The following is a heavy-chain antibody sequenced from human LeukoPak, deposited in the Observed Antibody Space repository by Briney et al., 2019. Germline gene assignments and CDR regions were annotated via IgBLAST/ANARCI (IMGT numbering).Heavy chain of an antibody. J-gene: IGHJ4*02. CDR1: GFTFSNYN. V-gene: IGHV3-48*01. CDR2: ISSSSSTI. CDR3: ARDVSQSPYYFDY. Sequence: GGSLRLSCAASGFTFSNYNMNWVRQAPGKGLEWVSYISSSSSTIYYADSVKGRFTISRDNAKNSLYLQMNSLRAEDTAVYYCARDVSQSPYYFDYWGQGTLVTVSS. D-gene: IGHD2-8*01.